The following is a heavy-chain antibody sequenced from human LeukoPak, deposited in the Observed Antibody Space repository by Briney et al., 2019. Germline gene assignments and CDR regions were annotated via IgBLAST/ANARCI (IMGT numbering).Heavy chain of an antibody. CDR3: AKVKSGYYYYYYYGMDV. Sequence: GRSLRLSCAASGFTFSSYGMHWVRQAPGKGLEWVAVIWYDGSNKYYADSVKGRFTISRDNSKNTLYLQMNSLRAEDTAVYYCAKVKSGYYYYYYYGMDVWGQGTTVTVSS. CDR1: GFTFSSYG. CDR2: IWYDGSNK. D-gene: IGHD3-3*01. V-gene: IGHV3-33*06. J-gene: IGHJ6*02.